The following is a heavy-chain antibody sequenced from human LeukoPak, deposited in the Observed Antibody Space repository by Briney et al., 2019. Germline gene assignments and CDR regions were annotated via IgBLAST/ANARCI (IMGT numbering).Heavy chain of an antibody. CDR2: TYYRSQWYS. Sequence: SQTLSLTCAISGDSVSRNNVAWNWIRQSPSRGLEWLGRTYYRSQWYSDYAESVKGRITINPDTSKNQFSLQLNSVTPEDTAVYYCARYQVSQGRETTPFDYWGQGTLVTVSS. CDR1: GDSVSRNNVA. V-gene: IGHV6-1*01. D-gene: IGHD1-14*01. J-gene: IGHJ4*02. CDR3: ARYQVSQGRETTPFDY.